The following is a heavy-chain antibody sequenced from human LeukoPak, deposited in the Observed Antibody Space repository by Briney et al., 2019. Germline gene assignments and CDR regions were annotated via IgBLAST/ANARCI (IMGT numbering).Heavy chain of an antibody. D-gene: IGHD6-13*01. CDR2: ISGSGDTT. Sequence: GGSLRLSCAASGFTFGSYAMSWVRQAPGKGLEWVSVISGSGDTTYYADSVKGRFAVSRDNSKNTLYLQMNSLRAEDTAVYYCTKGIRSSSWYCFDYWGQGTLVSVSS. CDR1: GFTFGSYA. CDR3: TKGIRSSSWYCFDY. V-gene: IGHV3-23*01. J-gene: IGHJ4*02.